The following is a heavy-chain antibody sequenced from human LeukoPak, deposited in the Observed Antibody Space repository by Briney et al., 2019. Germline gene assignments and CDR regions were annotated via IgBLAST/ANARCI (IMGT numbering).Heavy chain of an antibody. D-gene: IGHD1-7*01. CDR3: AKDGGYWNYVFDY. CDR2: ISSSSSTI. CDR1: GFTFSSYS. V-gene: IGHV3-48*01. Sequence: GGSLRLSCAASGFTFSSYSMNWVRQAPGKGLEWVSYISSSSSTIYYADSVKGRFTISRDNSKNTLYLQMNSLRAEDTAVYYCAKDGGYWNYVFDYWGQGTLVTVSS. J-gene: IGHJ4*02.